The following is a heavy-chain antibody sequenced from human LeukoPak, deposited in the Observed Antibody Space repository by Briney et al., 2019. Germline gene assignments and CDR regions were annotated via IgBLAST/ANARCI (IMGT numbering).Heavy chain of an antibody. V-gene: IGHV4-61*01. CDR3: ARDQATLGHYYYGMDV. CDR1: GGSVSSGSYY. J-gene: IGHJ6*02. Sequence: PSETLSLTCTVSGGSVSSGSYYWSWIRQPPGKGLEWIGYIYYSGSTNYNPSLKSRVTISVDTSKNQFSLKLSSVTAADTAVYYCARDQATLGHYYYGMDVWGQGTTVTVSS. CDR2: IYYSGST.